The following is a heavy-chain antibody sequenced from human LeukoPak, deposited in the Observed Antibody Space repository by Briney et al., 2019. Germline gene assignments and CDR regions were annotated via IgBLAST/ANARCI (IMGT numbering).Heavy chain of an antibody. CDR1: GGSISSGDYY. V-gene: IGHV4-30-4*01. D-gene: IGHD5-18*01. CDR3: GGSAWIQLWLGAFDI. Sequence: PSQTLSLTCTVSGGSISSGDYYWSWIRQPPGKGLEWIGYIYYSGSTYYNPSLKSRVTISVDTFKNQFSLKLSSVTAADTAVYYCGGSAWIQLWLGAFDIWGQGTMVTVSS. CDR2: IYYSGST. J-gene: IGHJ3*02.